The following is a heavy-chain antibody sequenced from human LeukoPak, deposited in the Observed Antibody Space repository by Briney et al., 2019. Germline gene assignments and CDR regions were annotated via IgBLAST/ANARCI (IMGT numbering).Heavy chain of an antibody. D-gene: IGHD5-18*01. CDR2: IYYSGST. CDR3: AREVYSYGQGYYYYYMDV. J-gene: IGHJ6*03. CDR1: GGSISSSTYY. V-gene: IGHV4-39*07. Sequence: SETLSLTCTVSGGSISSSTYYWGWIRQPPGKGLEWIGSIYYSGSTNYNPSLKSRVTISVDTSKNQFSLKLSSVTAADTAVYYCAREVYSYGQGYYYYYMDVWGKGTTVTVSS.